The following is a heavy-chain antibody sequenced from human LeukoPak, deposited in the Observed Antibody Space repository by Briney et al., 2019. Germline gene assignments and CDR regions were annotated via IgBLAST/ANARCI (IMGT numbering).Heavy chain of an antibody. CDR3: ARGFSARGYYYYYMDV. CDR1: GFTFSSYS. Sequence: GGSLRLSCAASGFTFSSYSMNWVRRAPGKGLEWVSYISSSSSTIYYADSVKGRFTISGDNAKNSLYLQMNSLRAEDTAVYYCARGFSARGYYYYYMDVWGKGTTVTVSS. CDR2: ISSSSSTI. J-gene: IGHJ6*03. V-gene: IGHV3-48*01.